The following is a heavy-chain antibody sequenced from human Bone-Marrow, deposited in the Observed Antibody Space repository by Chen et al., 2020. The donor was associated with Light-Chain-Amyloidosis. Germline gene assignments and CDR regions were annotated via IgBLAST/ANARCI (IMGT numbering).Heavy chain of an antibody. CDR1: GFTFSNFN. V-gene: IGHV3-48*02. J-gene: IGHJ4*02. CDR3: ARSRSSRPFDY. Sequence: EVQLVESGGSLVQPGGSLRLSCAASGFTFSNFNMNWVRQAPGKGLEWISYITTTSRTIYYADSVRGRFTISRDNAKTSLYLHMTSLRDDDTAIYYCARSRSSRPFDYWGQGNLVTVSS. D-gene: IGHD2-2*01. CDR2: ITTTSRTI.